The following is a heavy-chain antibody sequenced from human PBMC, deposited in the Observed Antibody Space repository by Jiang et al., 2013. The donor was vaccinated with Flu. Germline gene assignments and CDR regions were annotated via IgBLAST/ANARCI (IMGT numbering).Heavy chain of an antibody. V-gene: IGHV3-11*06. CDR2: ISTSSSYT. J-gene: IGHJ4*02. Sequence: YISTSSSYTNYADSVKGRFTISRDNAKNSLYLQMNSLRAEDTAVYYCARVRSSWYYFDFWGQGT. CDR3: ARVRSSWYYFDF. D-gene: IGHD6-13*01.